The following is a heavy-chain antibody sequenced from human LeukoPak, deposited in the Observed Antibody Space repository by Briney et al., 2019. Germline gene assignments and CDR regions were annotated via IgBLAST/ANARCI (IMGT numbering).Heavy chain of an antibody. J-gene: IGHJ5*02. CDR1: GGSFSGYY. D-gene: IGHD6-19*01. Sequence: SETLSLTCAVYGGSFSGYYWSWIRQPPGKGLEWIGEIYHSGSTNYNPSLKSRVTISVDKSKNQFSLKLTSVTAADTAVYYCARVPGGWINWFDPWGQGTLVTVSS. CDR3: ARVPGGWINWFDP. V-gene: IGHV4-34*01. CDR2: IYHSGST.